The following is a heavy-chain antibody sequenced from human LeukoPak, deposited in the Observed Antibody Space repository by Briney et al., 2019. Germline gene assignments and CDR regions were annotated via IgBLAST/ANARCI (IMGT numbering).Heavy chain of an antibody. D-gene: IGHD2-15*01. V-gene: IGHV1-18*01. J-gene: IGHJ4*02. CDR1: GYTFTAYG. CDR2: IGPYNGNT. CDR3: ARTPNCSGGSCYSDY. Sequence: ASVKVSCKASGYTFTAYGISWVRQAPGQGLEWMGWIGPYNGNTNYAQKLQGRVTMTTDTSTSTAYMELRSLRSDDTAVYYCARTPNCSGGSCYSDYWGQGTLVTVSS.